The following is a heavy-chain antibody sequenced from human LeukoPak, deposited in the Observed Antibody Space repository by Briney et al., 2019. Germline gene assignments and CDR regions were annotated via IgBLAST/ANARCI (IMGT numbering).Heavy chain of an antibody. CDR1: GYSFTNYW. J-gene: IGHJ4*02. V-gene: IGHV5-51*01. CDR2: IYPDDSDT. CDR3: AIGGDSSTSCYRCFNY. Sequence: GESLRLSCAGSGYSFTNYWIGWVRQMPGKGLEWVGVIYPDDSDTKYSPSFQGQVTISADKSNGTAYLQWSSLKASDTAMYYCAIGGDSSTSCYRCFNYWGQGTLVTVSS. D-gene: IGHD2-2*01.